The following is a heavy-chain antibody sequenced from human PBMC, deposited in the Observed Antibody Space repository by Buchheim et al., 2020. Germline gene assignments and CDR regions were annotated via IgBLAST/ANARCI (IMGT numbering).Heavy chain of an antibody. CDR1: GYSFTSYW. Sequence: EVQLVQSGAEVKKPGESLKISCKGSGYSFTSYWIGWVRQMPGKGLEWMGIIYPGDSDTRYSPSFQVQVTISADKSISTAYLQWSSLKASDTAMYYCARHFCSSTSCYNYYYYGMDVWGQGTT. CDR3: ARHFCSSTSCYNYYYYGMDV. D-gene: IGHD2-2*02. J-gene: IGHJ6*02. V-gene: IGHV5-51*01. CDR2: IYPGDSDT.